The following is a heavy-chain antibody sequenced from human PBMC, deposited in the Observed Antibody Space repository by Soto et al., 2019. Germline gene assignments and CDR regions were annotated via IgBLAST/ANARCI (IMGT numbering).Heavy chain of an antibody. J-gene: IGHJ4*02. CDR1: GFTFSSYG. Sequence: GGSLRLSCAASGFTFSSYGMQWVRQAQGKGLEWVAVISYDGRNKYYADSVKGRFTISRDNSKNTLYLQMNSLRAEDTAVYYCAKDSGYCSSTSCYMVYWCQGALVTVSS. CDR3: AKDSGYCSSTSCYMVY. CDR2: ISYDGRNK. D-gene: IGHD2-2*02. V-gene: IGHV3-30*18.